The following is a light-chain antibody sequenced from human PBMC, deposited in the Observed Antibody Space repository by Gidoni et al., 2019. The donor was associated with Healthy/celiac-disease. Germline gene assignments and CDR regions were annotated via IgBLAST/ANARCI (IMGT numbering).Light chain of an antibody. V-gene: IGKV2-28*01. CDR2: LGS. Sequence: IVFTPSPLSLPVTPGEPASLSCRSSPSLLHSNGYNYLDWYRQKPGQSPQLLIYLGSNRAAGVPDRFSGSGAGTELTMKISRVEAEDVGVYYCMQALQTPTFGQXTRLEIK. CDR1: PSLLHSNGYNY. J-gene: IGKJ5*01. CDR3: MQALQTPT.